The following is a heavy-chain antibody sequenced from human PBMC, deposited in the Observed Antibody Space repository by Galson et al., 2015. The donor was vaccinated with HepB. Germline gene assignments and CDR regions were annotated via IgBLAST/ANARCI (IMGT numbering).Heavy chain of an antibody. CDR2: ISGSGGST. Sequence: SLRLSCAASGFTFSSYAMSWVRQAPGKGLEWVSAISGSGGSTYYADSVKGRFTISRDNSKNTLYLQMNSLRAEDTAVYYCAKLSGTYSSGWNLYYYYYGMDVWGQGTTVTVSS. D-gene: IGHD6-19*01. J-gene: IGHJ6*02. V-gene: IGHV3-23*01. CDR3: AKLSGTYSSGWNLYYYYYGMDV. CDR1: GFTFSSYA.